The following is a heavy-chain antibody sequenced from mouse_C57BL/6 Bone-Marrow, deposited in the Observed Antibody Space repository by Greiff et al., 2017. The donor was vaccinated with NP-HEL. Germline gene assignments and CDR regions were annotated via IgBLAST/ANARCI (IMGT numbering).Heavy chain of an antibody. Sequence: QVHVKQSGAELVKPGASVKLSCKASGYTFTSYWMHWVKQRPGQGLEWIGYINPSSGYTKYNQKFKDKATLTADKSSSTAYMQLSSLTYEDSAVYYCARHSAMDYWGQGTSVTVSS. J-gene: IGHJ4*01. CDR1: GYTFTSYW. V-gene: IGHV1-7*01. CDR3: ARHSAMDY. CDR2: INPSSGYT.